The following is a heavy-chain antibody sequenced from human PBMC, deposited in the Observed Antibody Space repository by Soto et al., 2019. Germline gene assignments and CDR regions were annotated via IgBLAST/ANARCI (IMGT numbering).Heavy chain of an antibody. CDR2: IYYSGST. Sequence: SETLSLTCTVSGGSISSYYWSWIRQPPGKGLEWIGYIYYSGSTNYNPSLKSRVTISVDTSKNQFSLKLSSVTAADTAVYYCARVMFWCSSGCGENWFDPWGQGTLVTVSS. V-gene: IGHV4-59*01. CDR3: ARVMFWCSSGCGENWFDP. D-gene: IGHD6-19*01. J-gene: IGHJ5*02. CDR1: GGSISSYY.